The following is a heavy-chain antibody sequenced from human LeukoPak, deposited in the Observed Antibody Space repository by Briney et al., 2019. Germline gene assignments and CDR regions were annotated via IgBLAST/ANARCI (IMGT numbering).Heavy chain of an antibody. CDR2: IYHNGNT. CDR3: ARSTVAGYADY. V-gene: IGHV4-4*02. Sequence: SGTLSLTCGVSGASIRSTHWWTWVRQPPGKGLEWIGEIYHNGNTEYNPSLSSRLLISVDKSKNQFSLKLSSVTAADTAVYYCARSTVAGYADYWGQGTLVTVSS. D-gene: IGHD6-19*01. CDR1: GASIRSTHW. J-gene: IGHJ4*02.